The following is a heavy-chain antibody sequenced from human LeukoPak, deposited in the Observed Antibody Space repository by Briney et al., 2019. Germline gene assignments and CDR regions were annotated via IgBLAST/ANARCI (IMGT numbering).Heavy chain of an antibody. J-gene: IGHJ6*02. CDR1: GGPISSYY. CDR3: ARLPYYYGMDV. V-gene: IGHV4-59*08. CDR2: IYYSGST. Sequence: SETLSLTCTVSGGPISSYYWSWIRQPPGKGLEWIGYIYYSGSTNYNPSLKSRVTISVDTSKNQFSLKLSSVTAADTAVYYCARLPYYYGMDVWGQGTTVTVSS.